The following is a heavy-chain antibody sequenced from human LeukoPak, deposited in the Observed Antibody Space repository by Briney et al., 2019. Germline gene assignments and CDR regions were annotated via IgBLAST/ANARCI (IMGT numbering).Heavy chain of an antibody. D-gene: IGHD1-26*01. CDR2: IYTSGST. V-gene: IGHV4-61*02. Sequence: SETLSLTCTVAGGSISSGSYYWSWIRQPAGKGLEWIGRIYTSGSTNYNPSLKSRVTISVDTSKNQFSLKLSSVTAADTAVYYCARVPDSGSYSYYFDYWGQGTLVTVSS. J-gene: IGHJ4*02. CDR3: ARVPDSGSYSYYFDY. CDR1: GGSISSGSYY.